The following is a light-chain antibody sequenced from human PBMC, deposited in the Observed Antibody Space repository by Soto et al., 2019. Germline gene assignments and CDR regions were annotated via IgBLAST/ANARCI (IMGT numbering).Light chain of an antibody. CDR1: QSVSSSY. CDR3: QQYGSSLFT. Sequence: EIVLTQSPGTLSLSPGERATLSCRASQSVSSSYLAWYQQKPGQAPRLLIYGASSRANGIPDRFSVSGSGTDFTLTISRLEPEDFAVYYCQQYGSSLFTFGPGTKVDIK. V-gene: IGKV3-20*01. CDR2: GAS. J-gene: IGKJ3*01.